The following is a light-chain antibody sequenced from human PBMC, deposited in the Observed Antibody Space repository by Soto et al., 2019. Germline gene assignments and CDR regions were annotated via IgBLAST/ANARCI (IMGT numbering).Light chain of an antibody. V-gene: IGKV2-28*01. CDR2: LVS. CDR1: QILLHSNGYYY. Sequence: DVVMTQSPLSLPVTPGEPSSISCRSSQILLHSNGYYYLDWFLQKPGQCPQLLFYLVSNRASGVPDRFSGSGSGTDFTLKISRVEAEDVGVYYCMEGLQAPLTFAQGTKLDIK. J-gene: IGKJ1*01. CDR3: MEGLQAPLT.